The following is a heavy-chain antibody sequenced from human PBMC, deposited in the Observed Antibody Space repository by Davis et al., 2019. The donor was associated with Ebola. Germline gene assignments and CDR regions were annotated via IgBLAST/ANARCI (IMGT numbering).Heavy chain of an antibody. CDR1: GFTFSSYG. Sequence: GESLKISCAASGFTFSSYGMHWVRQAPGKGLEWVAVISYDGSNKYYADSVKGRFTISRDNAKNSLYLQMNSLRAEDTAVYYCAREELWLQAGIYYYYGMDVWGQGTTVTVSS. J-gene: IGHJ6*02. CDR3: AREELWLQAGIYYYYGMDV. V-gene: IGHV3-30*03. D-gene: IGHD5-18*01. CDR2: ISYDGSNK.